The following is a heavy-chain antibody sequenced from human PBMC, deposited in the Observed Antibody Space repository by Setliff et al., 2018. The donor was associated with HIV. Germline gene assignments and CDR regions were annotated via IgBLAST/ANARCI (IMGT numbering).Heavy chain of an antibody. CDR1: GGSISSGSFY. J-gene: IGHJ4*02. D-gene: IGHD3-22*01. CDR2: IYTSGST. V-gene: IGHV4-61*02. CDR3: AREWWYDSSGYPLLHFDY. Sequence: SETLSLTCTVSGGSISSGSFYWSWIRQPAGKGLEWIGRIYTSGSTNYNPSLKSRVTISVDTSKNQFSLKLSSVTAADTAVYYCAREWWYDSSGYPLLHFDYWGQGTLVTVSS.